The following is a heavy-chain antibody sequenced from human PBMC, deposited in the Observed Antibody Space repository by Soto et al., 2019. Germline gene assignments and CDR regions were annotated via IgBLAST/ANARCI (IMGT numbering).Heavy chain of an antibody. CDR1: GFSSFA. CDR3: ARRPMVRGVIIGGHNWFDP. V-gene: IGHV3-23*01. J-gene: IGHJ5*02. D-gene: IGHD3-10*01. CDR2: ISASGTTT. Sequence: GGSLRLSCTTSGFSSFAMGWVRQAPGKGLEWVSGISASGTTTIYADSVKGRFTISRDNSKDTLYLQMNSLRAEDTAAYYCARRPMVRGVIIGGHNWFDPWGQGTLVTVSS.